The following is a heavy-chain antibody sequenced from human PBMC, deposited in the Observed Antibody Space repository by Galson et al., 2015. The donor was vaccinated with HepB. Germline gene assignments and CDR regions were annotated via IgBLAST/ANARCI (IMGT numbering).Heavy chain of an antibody. V-gene: IGHV3-66*01. CDR2: IYSGGST. CDR1: GFTVSSSY. Sequence: SLRLACAASGFTVSSSYMSWVGQAPGEGLEWVSGIYSGGSTYYADSVKGRFTISRDNSKNRQYLQMHSLRAEDTAVYYCARENSGNYWGAFDIWGQGTMVTVSS. J-gene: IGHJ3*02. D-gene: IGHD1-26*01. CDR3: ARENSGNYWGAFDI.